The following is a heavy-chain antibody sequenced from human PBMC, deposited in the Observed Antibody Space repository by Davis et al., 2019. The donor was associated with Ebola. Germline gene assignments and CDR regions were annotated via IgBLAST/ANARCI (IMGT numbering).Heavy chain of an antibody. Sequence: SVKVSCKASGGTFSSYAISWVRQAPGQGLEWMGGIIPIFGTANYAQKFQGRVTITADESTSTAYMELSSLRSEDTAVYYCAREGPYGDYAFDIWGQGTMVTVSS. V-gene: IGHV1-69*13. CDR1: GGTFSSYA. D-gene: IGHD4-17*01. CDR2: IIPIFGTA. CDR3: AREGPYGDYAFDI. J-gene: IGHJ3*02.